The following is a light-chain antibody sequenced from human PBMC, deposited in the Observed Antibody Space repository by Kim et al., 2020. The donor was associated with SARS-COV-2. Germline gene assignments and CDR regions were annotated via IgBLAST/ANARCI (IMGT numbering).Light chain of an antibody. J-gene: IGKJ2*01. CDR1: QTVIEY. V-gene: IGKV1-39*01. CDR2: AAS. Sequence: AAVGDRVTITWRASQTVIEYLNWFQQKPGTAPRLLIYAASHLQSGVPSRFTGSGSETDFTLTITSLQPEDFATYYCQQTFRNPRTFGQGTKVDIK. CDR3: QQTFRNPRT.